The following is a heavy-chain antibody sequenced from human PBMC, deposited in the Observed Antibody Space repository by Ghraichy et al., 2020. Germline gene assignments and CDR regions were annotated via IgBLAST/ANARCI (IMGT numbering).Heavy chain of an antibody. CDR3: ARDRTLPATGGFSYYGVDV. V-gene: IGHV4-59*01. Sequence: SETLSLTCTVSGDSFSGFHWSWIRQSPGKALEWIGHIYDSGSTKYNPSLKSRVTISLDTSKNQFSLNLRSVTAADTAVYYCARDRTLPATGGFSYYGVDVWGQGTTVTVSS. J-gene: IGHJ6*02. CDR1: GDSFSGFH. CDR2: IYDSGST. D-gene: IGHD7-27*01.